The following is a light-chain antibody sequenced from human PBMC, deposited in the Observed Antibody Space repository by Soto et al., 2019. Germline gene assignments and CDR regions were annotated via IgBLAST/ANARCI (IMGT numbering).Light chain of an antibody. Sequence: EIVLTQSPGTLSLSPGERATLSCRAGQSVSSGFLAWYQQKPGQAPRLLIYGASSRATGIPDRFSGSGSGTDFTLTISRLEPEDFAVYYCQQYGSSPSAITFGQGTRLEIK. CDR3: QQYGSSPSAIT. V-gene: IGKV3-20*01. CDR1: QSVSSGF. J-gene: IGKJ5*01. CDR2: GAS.